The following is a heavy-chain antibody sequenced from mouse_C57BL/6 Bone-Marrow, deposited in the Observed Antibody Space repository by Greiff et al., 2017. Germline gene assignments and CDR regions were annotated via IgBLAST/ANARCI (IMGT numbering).Heavy chain of an antibody. J-gene: IGHJ3*01. CDR2: IWWDDDK. V-gene: IGHV8-8*01. CDR3: ARMVECSNYYLWFAY. CDR1: GFSLSTFGMG. Sequence: QVTLKESGPGILQPSQTLSLTCSFSGFSLSTFGMGVGWIRQPSGKGLEWLAHIWWDDDKSYNPALKSRLTISKDTSKNQVFLKIANVDTADTATYYWARMVECSNYYLWFAYWGQGTLVTVSA. D-gene: IGHD2-5*01.